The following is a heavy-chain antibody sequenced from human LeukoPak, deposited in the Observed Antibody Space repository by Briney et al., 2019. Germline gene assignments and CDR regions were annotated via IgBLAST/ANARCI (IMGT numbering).Heavy chain of an antibody. J-gene: IGHJ6*03. CDR3: ARDGGGGVTTRYYYMDV. Sequence: SETLSLTCTVSGGSISSYYWSWIRQPAGKGLEWIGRIYTSGSTNYNPSLKSRVTMSVDTSKNQFSLKLSSVTAADTAVYYCARDGGGGVTTRYYYMDVWGIGTTVTVSS. CDR2: IYTSGST. CDR1: GGSISSYY. D-gene: IGHD4-17*01. V-gene: IGHV4-4*07.